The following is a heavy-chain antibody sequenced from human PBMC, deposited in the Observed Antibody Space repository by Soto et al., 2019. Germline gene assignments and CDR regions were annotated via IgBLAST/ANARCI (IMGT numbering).Heavy chain of an antibody. V-gene: IGHV3-23*01. CDR3: ARRQVGATKGKSWFDS. Sequence: GGSLRLSCSASGFDFSSHTMIWVRRAPGKGLEWVASIGNSGDISNYGDSVKGRFTISRDNSKDTLYLQMNSLRAEDTALYFCARRQVGATKGKSWFDSWGQGTLVTVSS. J-gene: IGHJ5*01. CDR1: GFDFSSHT. D-gene: IGHD1-26*01. CDR2: IGNSGDIS.